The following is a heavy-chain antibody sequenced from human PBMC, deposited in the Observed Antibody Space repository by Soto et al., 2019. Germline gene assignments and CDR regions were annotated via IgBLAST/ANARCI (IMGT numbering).Heavy chain of an antibody. J-gene: IGHJ4*02. D-gene: IGHD1-20*01. Sequence: QVQLVQCGAEVKKPGASVKVSCTASGYTLTSYAIHWVRQAPGQRLEWMGWVNAGNGNTKYSQKLQGRVTITRDTSASTAYMELSSLRSEDSAVYSCARDVGYNWNLIDYWGQGTLVTVSS. V-gene: IGHV1-3*01. CDR2: VNAGNGNT. CDR3: ARDVGYNWNLIDY. CDR1: GYTLTSYA.